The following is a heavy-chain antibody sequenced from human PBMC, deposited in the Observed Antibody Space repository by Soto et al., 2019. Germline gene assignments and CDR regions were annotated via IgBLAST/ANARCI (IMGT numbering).Heavy chain of an antibody. CDR1: GGSVSSSTYY. D-gene: IGHD7-27*01. V-gene: IGHV4-39*01. CDR2: IYYSGIT. J-gene: IGHJ5*02. Sequence: SETLSLTCTVSGGSVSSSTYYWGWIRQPPGKGLEWIGTIYYSGITYYNPSLQSRVTISVDTSKNQFSLRLSFVTAADAALYFCARQDVRAWGRFAPWGQGTLVTVSS. CDR3: ARQDVRAWGRFAP.